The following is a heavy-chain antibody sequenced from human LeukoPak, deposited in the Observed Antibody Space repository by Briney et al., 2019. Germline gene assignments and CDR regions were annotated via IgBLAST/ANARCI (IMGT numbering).Heavy chain of an antibody. D-gene: IGHD1-26*01. V-gene: IGHV7-4-1*02. CDR2: INTNTGNP. Sequence: ASVKVSCKASGYTFTNFGINWVRQAPGQGLEWGGGINTNTGNPSYVKGFAGRFVFSLDTSVNTPYLQINSLKAEDTAVYYCARDPLLRAFDIWGQGTMVTVSS. CDR3: ARDPLLRAFDI. CDR1: GYTFTNFG. J-gene: IGHJ3*02.